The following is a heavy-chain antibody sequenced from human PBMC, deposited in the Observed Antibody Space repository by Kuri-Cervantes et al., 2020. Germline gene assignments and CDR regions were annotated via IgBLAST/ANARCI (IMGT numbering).Heavy chain of an antibody. V-gene: IGHV7-4-1*02. J-gene: IGHJ3*02. CDR1: GYTFTSYA. CDR2: INTNTENP. D-gene: IGHD1-1*01. Sequence: ASVKVSCKASGYTFTSYAMNWVRQAPGQGLEWMGWINTNTENPTFAQGFTGRFVFSLDTSVSTAYLQISSLKAEDTAIYYCARDHLNDESTFDIWGQGTMVTVSS. CDR3: ARDHLNDESTFDI.